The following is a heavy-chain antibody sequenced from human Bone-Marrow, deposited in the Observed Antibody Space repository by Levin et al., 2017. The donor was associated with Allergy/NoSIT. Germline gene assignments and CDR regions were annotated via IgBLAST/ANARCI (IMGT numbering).Heavy chain of an antibody. CDR2: LSSDGTYP. D-gene: IGHD6-13*01. V-gene: IGHV3-74*03. Sequence: ETLSLTCEASGFNFSAYYMHWVRQVPGKGLMSVSCLSSDGTYPTYADSARGRFTISRDNVKNTLYLHMNSLRAEDTAIYYCAFAAGTVYWGQGTLVAVSS. J-gene: IGHJ4*02. CDR1: GFNFSAYY. CDR3: AFAAGTVY.